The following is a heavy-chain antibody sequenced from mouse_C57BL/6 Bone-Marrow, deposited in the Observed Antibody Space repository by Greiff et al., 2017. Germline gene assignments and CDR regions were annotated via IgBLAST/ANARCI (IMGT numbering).Heavy chain of an antibody. CDR1: GYNFTNYW. CDR2: IYTGGGYT. CDR3: AIATVTTYYARDY. Sequence: VQLQQSGAELVRPGTSVKMSCKASGYNFTNYWIGWAKQRPGHGLEWIGDIYTGGGYTNYNEKFTGKATLTADKSSRTAYMQFSRLTSEDSAIYYCAIATVTTYYARDYWGQGTSVTVSS. J-gene: IGHJ4*01. D-gene: IGHD2-12*01. V-gene: IGHV1-63*01.